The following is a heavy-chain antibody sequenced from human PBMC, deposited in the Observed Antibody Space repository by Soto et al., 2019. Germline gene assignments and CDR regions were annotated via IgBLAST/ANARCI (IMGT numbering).Heavy chain of an antibody. CDR1: GGSISSYY. CDR3: AKVGYAYGFSAMDV. CDR2: IYYSGST. D-gene: IGHD2-2*01. V-gene: IGHV4-59*01. Sequence: SQTLSLTCTVSGGSISSYYWSWIRQPPGKGLEWIGYIYYSGSTNYNPSLKSRVTISVDTSKNQFSLKLSSVTAADTALYYCAKVGYAYGFSAMDVWGLGTTVTVSS. J-gene: IGHJ6*02.